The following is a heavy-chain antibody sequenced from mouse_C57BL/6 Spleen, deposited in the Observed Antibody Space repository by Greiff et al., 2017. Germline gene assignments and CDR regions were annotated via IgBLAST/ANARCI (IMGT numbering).Heavy chain of an antibody. J-gene: IGHJ3*01. CDR2: ISNLAYST. V-gene: IGHV5-15*01. CDR3: ARPYEYDEAWFAY. D-gene: IGHD2-4*01. Sequence: EVHLVESGGGLVQPGGSLKLSCAASGFTFSDYGMAWVRQAPRKGLEWVAFISNLAYSTYYADTVTGRFTISRENAKNTLYLEMSRLRSEDTAMYSCARPYEYDEAWFAYWGQGTLVTVSA. CDR1: GFTFSDYG.